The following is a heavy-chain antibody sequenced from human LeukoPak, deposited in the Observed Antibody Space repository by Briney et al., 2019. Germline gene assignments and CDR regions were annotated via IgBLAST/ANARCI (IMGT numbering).Heavy chain of an antibody. J-gene: IGHJ4*02. D-gene: IGHD3-10*01. Sequence: SETLSLTCSVSGGPLSTYTWSWVRQSPGKGLEWIVYIYHGGTTNYSPSLKSRATISAHTARNKFSLRLRSVTAADTAIYYCARDTSVGSGMQYWGQGTLVSVSS. CDR3: ARDTSVGSGMQY. CDR1: GGPLSTYT. V-gene: IGHV4-59*01. CDR2: IYHGGTT.